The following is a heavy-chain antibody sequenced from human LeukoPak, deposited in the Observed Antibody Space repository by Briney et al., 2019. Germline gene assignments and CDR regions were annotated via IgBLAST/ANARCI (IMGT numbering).Heavy chain of an antibody. D-gene: IGHD2-2*01. Sequence: SVKVSCKASGGTFSSYAISWVRQAPGQGLEWMGGIIPIFGTANYAQKFQGRVTITADESTSTAYMELSSLRSEDTAVYYCARGDYCSSSSCYLNLGYWGQGTLVTVSS. CDR1: GGTFSSYA. CDR2: IIPIFGTA. V-gene: IGHV1-69*13. J-gene: IGHJ4*02. CDR3: ARGDYCSSSSCYLNLGY.